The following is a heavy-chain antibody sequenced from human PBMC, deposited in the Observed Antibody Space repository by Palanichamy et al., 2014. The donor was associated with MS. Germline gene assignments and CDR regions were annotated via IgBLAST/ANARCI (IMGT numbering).Heavy chain of an antibody. J-gene: IGHJ4*02. V-gene: IGHV3-7*03. Sequence: EVQLVESGGGLVQPGGSLRLSCASSGFTFSHYWMSWVRQAPGKGLEWVANINQDGSVKYYVDYLKGRFTSSRDNVNNLVYLQMNTLRAEDTAVYYCARIGYSSSSTDYWGQGTLVTVSS. CDR2: INQDGSVK. CDR1: GFTFSHYW. D-gene: IGHD6-6*01. CDR3: ARIGYSSSSTDY.